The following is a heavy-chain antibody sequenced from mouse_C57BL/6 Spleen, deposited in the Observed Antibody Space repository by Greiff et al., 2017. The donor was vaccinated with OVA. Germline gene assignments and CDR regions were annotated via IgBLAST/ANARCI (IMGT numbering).Heavy chain of an antibody. V-gene: IGHV1-82*01. Sequence: VMLVESGPELVKPGASVKISCKASGYAFSSSWMNWVKQRPGKGLEWIGRIYPGDGDTNYNGKFKGKATLTADKSSSTAYMQLSSLTSEDSAVYFCAREGNLLGFAYWGQGTLVTVSA. CDR1: GYAFSSSW. CDR2: IYPGDGDT. D-gene: IGHD2-10*01. CDR3: AREGNLLGFAY. J-gene: IGHJ3*01.